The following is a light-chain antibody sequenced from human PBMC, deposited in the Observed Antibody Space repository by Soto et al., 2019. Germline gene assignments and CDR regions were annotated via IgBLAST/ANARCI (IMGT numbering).Light chain of an antibody. Sequence: SYELTQPPSVSVAPGKTARITCGGNNIGSKSVHWYQQKPGQAPVLVIYYDSDRPSGNPERFSGSNSGNTATLTISRVEAGDEADYYCQVWDSSSDHYVVFGGGTKVTVL. V-gene: IGLV3-21*04. CDR3: QVWDSSSDHYVV. CDR1: NIGSKS. J-gene: IGLJ2*01. CDR2: YDS.